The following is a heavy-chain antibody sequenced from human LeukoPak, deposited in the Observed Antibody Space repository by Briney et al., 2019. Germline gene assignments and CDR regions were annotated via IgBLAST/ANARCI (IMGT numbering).Heavy chain of an antibody. V-gene: IGHV3-7*01. CDR2: IKQDGSEK. J-gene: IGHJ3*02. CDR1: GFTFSTSW. Sequence: GGSLRLSCAASGFTFSTSWMSWVRLAPGRGLVWVANIKQDGSEKNYVDSVEGRFTISRDNDKNSLYLQMNSLRAEDAAVYYCARDPGFSAFDIWGQGAVVTVSS. CDR3: ARDPGFSAFDI.